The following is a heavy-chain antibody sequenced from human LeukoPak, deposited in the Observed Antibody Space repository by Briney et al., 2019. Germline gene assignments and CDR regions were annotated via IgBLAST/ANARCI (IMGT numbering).Heavy chain of an antibody. CDR3: AHRPAHYYDSSGYYDPFDY. CDR2: IYWDDDK. CDR1: GFSLSTSGVG. V-gene: IGHV2-5*02. D-gene: IGHD3-22*01. J-gene: IGHJ4*02. Sequence: SGPTLVNPTQTLTLTCTFSGFSLSTSGVGVGWIRQPPGKALEWLALIYWDDDKRYSPSLKSRLTITKDTSKNQVVLTMTNMDPVDTATYYCAHRPAHYYDSSGYYDPFDYWGQGTLVTVSS.